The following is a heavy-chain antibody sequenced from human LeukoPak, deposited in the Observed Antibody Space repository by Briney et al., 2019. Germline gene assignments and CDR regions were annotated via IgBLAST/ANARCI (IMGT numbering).Heavy chain of an antibody. CDR1: GGSISSYY. J-gene: IGHJ4*02. Sequence: PSETLSLTCTVSGGSISSYYWSWIRQPPGKGLEWIGYIYYSGDTNYNPSLKSRVSISVDTSKNQFSLKLSSVTAADTAVYYCARVGPGGFGVVIPGTYRYYFDFWGQGTLVTVSS. V-gene: IGHV4-59*01. D-gene: IGHD3-3*01. CDR2: IYYSGDT. CDR3: ARVGPGGFGVVIPGTYRYYFDF.